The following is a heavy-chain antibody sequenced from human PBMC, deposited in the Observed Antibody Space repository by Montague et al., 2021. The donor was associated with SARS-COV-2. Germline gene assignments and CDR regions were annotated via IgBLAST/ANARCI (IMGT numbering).Heavy chain of an antibody. CDR3: AGDLRRGFGP. CDR2: IYYSRST. CDR1: GGSISSNSYY. D-gene: IGHD3-10*01. Sequence: SETLSLTCTVSGGSISSNSYYWGWNRPPPGKGLAWLGSIYYSRSTYYYPSLKSRVTISVDTSKNQFALKLSSVTAADTAVYYCAGDLRRGFGPWGPGTLVPGSS. V-gene: IGHV4-39*06. J-gene: IGHJ5*02.